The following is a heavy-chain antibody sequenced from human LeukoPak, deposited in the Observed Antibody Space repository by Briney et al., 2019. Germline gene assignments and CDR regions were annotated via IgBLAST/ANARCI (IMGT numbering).Heavy chain of an antibody. V-gene: IGHV4-59*01. Sequence: SETLSLTCTVSGGSINSYYWSWIRQPPGKGLEWIGYIYYSGSTNYNPSLKSRVTISVDTSKNQFSLKLSSVTAADTAVYYCARGVVTMVRGVIIRGGPYYFDYWGQGTLVTVSS. CDR1: GGSINSYY. J-gene: IGHJ4*02. D-gene: IGHD3-10*01. CDR3: ARGVVTMVRGVIIRGGPYYFDY. CDR2: IYYSGST.